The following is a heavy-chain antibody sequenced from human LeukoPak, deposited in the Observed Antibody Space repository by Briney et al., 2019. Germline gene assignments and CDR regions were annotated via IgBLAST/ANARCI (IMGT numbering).Heavy chain of an antibody. D-gene: IGHD3-3*01. J-gene: IGHJ5*02. CDR3: VRYYKGSWSGYLSPAGKFDP. V-gene: IGHV4-31*03. CDR1: GGSISSDGYY. Sequence: SQTLSLTCTVSGGSISSDGYYWSWIRQHPGKGLEWIGFIYYTGTTYYNPSLKSRVAISVDTSKNQFCLKLSSVTAADTAVYYCVRYYKGSWSGYLSPAGKFDPWGQGTLVTVSS. CDR2: IYYTGTT.